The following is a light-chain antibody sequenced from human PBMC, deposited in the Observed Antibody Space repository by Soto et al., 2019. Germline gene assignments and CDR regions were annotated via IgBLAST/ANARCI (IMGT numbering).Light chain of an antibody. J-gene: IGLJ3*02. CDR3: SSYTTRNSWV. CDR1: ISDVGGYNR. Sequence: QSALTQPASVTGSPRQSITISCTGTISDVGGYNRVSWYQQYPGTAPKLIIYEVTNRPSGVSGRFSGSKSGNTASLTISGLQAGDEADYYCSSYTTRNSWVFGGGTKVTVL. CDR2: EVT. V-gene: IGLV2-14*01.